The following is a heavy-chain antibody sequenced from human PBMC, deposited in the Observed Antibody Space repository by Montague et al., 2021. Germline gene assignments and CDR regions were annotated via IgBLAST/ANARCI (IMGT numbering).Heavy chain of an antibody. V-gene: IGHV3-21*01. CDR2: TSGRSTYI. J-gene: IGHJ6*02. Sequence: SLRLSCAGSGFTFDSYDMNWARQAPGKGLEWVSSTSGRSTYIYYGDSMKGRVIISRDNAKNSLYLQMNSLRVEDTAIYYCARQEYGLDVWGQGTTVTVPS. CDR3: ARQEYGLDV. CDR1: GFTFDSYD.